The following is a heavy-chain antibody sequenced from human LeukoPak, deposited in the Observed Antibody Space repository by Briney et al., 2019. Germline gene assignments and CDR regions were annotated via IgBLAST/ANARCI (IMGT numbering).Heavy chain of an antibody. CDR3: ARDPGSSSFDL. Sequence: GGSLRLSCAASGFTFSSYWMSWVRQAPGKGLEWVANIKQDGSEKYYVDSVKGRCTISRDNAKKSLYLEINSLRADDTAVYYCARDPGSSSFDLWGQGTLVTVSS. D-gene: IGHD6-13*01. J-gene: IGHJ4*02. CDR1: GFTFSSYW. CDR2: IKQDGSEK. V-gene: IGHV3-7*01.